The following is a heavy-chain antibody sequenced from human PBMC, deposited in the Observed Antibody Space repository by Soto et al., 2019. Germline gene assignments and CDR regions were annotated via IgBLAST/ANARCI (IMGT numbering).Heavy chain of an antibody. J-gene: IGHJ3*02. D-gene: IGHD4-17*01. CDR1: GYTFTSYG. CDR3: ATKLRAWYAFDI. Sequence: GASVKVSCKASGYTFTSYGISWVRQAPGQGLEWMGWISPNSGNTNYAQKFQGRVTMTRNTSISTAYMELSSLRSEDTAVYYCATKLRAWYAFDIWGQGTMVTVSS. V-gene: IGHV1-8*02. CDR2: ISPNSGNT.